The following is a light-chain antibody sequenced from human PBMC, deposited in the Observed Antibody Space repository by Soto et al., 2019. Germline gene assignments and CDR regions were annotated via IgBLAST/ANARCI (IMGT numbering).Light chain of an antibody. V-gene: IGLV2-8*01. CDR1: SSDVGGYDY. J-gene: IGLJ1*01. Sequence: QSVLTQPPSASGSPGQSVTISCTGTSSDVGGYDYVSWYQQHPGKAPKLMIYEVTKRPSGVPDRFSGSKSGNTASLTVSGVQDEDEADYYCSSYTGSNNFVFGTGTKVTVL. CDR2: EVT. CDR3: SSYTGSNNFV.